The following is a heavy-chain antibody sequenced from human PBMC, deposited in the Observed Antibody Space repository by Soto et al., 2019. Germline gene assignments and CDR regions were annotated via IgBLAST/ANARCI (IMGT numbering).Heavy chain of an antibody. CDR3: AKRDFDSSWSYYYYGMDV. CDR2: ISGSGGST. CDR1: GFTFSSYA. V-gene: IGHV3-23*01. D-gene: IGHD6-13*01. Sequence: PGGSLRLSCAASGFTFSSYAMSWVRQAPGKGLEWVSAISGSGGSTYYADSVKGRFTISRDNSKNTLYLQMNSLRAEDTAVYYCAKRDFDSSWSYYYYGMDVWGQGTTVTVSS. J-gene: IGHJ6*02.